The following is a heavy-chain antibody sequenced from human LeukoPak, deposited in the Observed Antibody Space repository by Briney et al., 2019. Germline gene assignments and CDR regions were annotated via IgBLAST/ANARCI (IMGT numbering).Heavy chain of an antibody. Sequence: SETLSLTCTVSGGSISSYYWSWIRQPAGKGLEWIGRIYTSGSTNYNPSLKSRVTMSVDTSKNQFSMKLSSVTAADTAVYYCARGRYYYGSGMGFDYWGQGTLVTVSS. J-gene: IGHJ4*02. CDR1: GGSISSYY. CDR3: ARGRYYYGSGMGFDY. CDR2: IYTSGST. V-gene: IGHV4-4*07. D-gene: IGHD3-10*01.